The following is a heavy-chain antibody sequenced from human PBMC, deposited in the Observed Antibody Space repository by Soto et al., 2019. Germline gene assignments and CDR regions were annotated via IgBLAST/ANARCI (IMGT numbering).Heavy chain of an antibody. V-gene: IGHV1-46*01. CDR2: FNPTSGST. CDR3: ARDLAAGDY. CDR1: GYTFINYY. Sequence: QVQLVQSGAEVKKPGASVKPSCKASGYTFINYYIHWVRQAPGQGLEWMGIFNPTSGSTNYAQKFQGRVTLTMDTSTRTVYMELSSRRFDDTAVYYCARDLAAGDYWGQGTLVTVSS. J-gene: IGHJ4*02. D-gene: IGHD6-13*01.